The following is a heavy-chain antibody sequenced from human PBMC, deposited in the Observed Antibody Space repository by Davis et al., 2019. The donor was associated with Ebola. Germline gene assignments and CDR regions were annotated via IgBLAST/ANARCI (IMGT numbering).Heavy chain of an antibody. CDR2: IIPIFGTA. J-gene: IGHJ6*02. CDR1: GVTFSSYA. CDR3: ARDLSGLDTVTNYYYHGMDV. Sequence: SVKVSCKASGVTFSSYAISWVRQAPGQGLEWMGGIIPIFGTANYAQKFQGRVTITADESTSTAYMELSSLRSEDTAVYYCARDLSGLDTVTNYYYHGMDVWGQGTTVTVSS. V-gene: IGHV1-69*13. D-gene: IGHD4-17*01.